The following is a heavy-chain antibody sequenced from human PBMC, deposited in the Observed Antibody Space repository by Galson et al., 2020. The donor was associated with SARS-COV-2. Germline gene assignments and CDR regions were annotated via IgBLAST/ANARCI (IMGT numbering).Heavy chain of an antibody. V-gene: IGHV4-4*02. CDR3: ARALASIAARPYFDY. CDR1: GGSISSSNW. Sequence: SETLSLTCAVSGGSISSSNWWSWVRQPPGKGLEWIGEIYHSGSTNYNPSLKSRVTISVDKSKNQFSLKMSSVTAADTAVYYCARALASIAARPYFDYWGQGTLVTVSS. J-gene: IGHJ4*02. D-gene: IGHD6-6*01. CDR2: IYHSGST.